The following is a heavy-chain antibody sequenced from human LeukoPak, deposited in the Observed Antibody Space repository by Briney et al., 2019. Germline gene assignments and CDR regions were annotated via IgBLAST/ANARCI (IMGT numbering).Heavy chain of an antibody. CDR3: AKDGAHTVTTFYYFYYMDV. CDR1: GFTFSTYG. J-gene: IGHJ6*03. D-gene: IGHD4-11*01. V-gene: IGHV3-30*18. CDR2: ISYDGSNK. Sequence: GGSLRLSCAASGFTFSTYGMHWVRQAPGKGLEWVAVISYDGSNKYYADSVKGRFTISRDNSKNTLYLQMNSLRAEDTAVYYCAKDGAHTVTTFYYFYYMDVWGKGTTVTVSS.